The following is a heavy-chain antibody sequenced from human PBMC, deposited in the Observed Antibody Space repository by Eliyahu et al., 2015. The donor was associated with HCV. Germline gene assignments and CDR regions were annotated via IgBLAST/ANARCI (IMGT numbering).Heavy chain of an antibody. D-gene: IGHD5-24*01. V-gene: IGHV3-21*01. J-gene: IGHJ3*02. Sequence: EVQLVESGGGLVKPGGSLRLSCAASGFTFSSYSMNWVRQAPGKGLEWVSSISSSSSYIYYADSVKGRFTISRDNAKNSLYLQMNSLRAEDTAVYYCARDFYGRWLHQYNAFDIWGQGTMVTVSS. CDR2: ISSSSSYI. CDR3: ARDFYGRWLHQYNAFDI. CDR1: GFTFSSYS.